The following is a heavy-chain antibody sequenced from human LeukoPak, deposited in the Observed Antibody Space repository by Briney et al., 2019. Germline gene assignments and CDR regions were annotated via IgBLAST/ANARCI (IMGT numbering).Heavy chain of an antibody. J-gene: IGHJ4*02. CDR2: INHSGST. Sequence: SETLSLTCAVYGGSFSGYYWSWIRQPPGKGLEWIGEINHSGSTNYNPSLKSRVTISVDTSKNQFSLKLSSVTAADTAVYYCASKSPYYFDYWSQGTLVTVSS. CDR1: GGSFSGYY. CDR3: ASKSPYYFDY. V-gene: IGHV4-34*01.